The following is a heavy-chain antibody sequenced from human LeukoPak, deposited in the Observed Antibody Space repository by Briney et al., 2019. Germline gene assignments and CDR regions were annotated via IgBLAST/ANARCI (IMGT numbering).Heavy chain of an antibody. V-gene: IGHV3-48*01. CDR3: ARATPSSGYYSHFDY. D-gene: IGHD3-3*01. CDR2: ISSSSSTI. CDR1: GFTFSSYS. J-gene: IGHJ4*02. Sequence: PGGSLRLSCAASGFTFSSYSMNWVRQAPGKGLEWVSYISSSSSTIYYADSVKGRFTISRDNAKNSLYLQMNSLRAEDTAVYYCARATPSSGYYSHFDYWGQGTLVTVSS.